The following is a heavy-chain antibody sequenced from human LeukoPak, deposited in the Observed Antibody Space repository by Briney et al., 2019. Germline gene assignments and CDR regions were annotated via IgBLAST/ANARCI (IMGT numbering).Heavy chain of an antibody. CDR1: GFTFSSYA. Sequence: GGSLRLSCAASGFTFSSYAVSWVRQAPGKGLEWVSGISASGGSTNYADSVKGRFTISRDNSKNTLYLQVNSLRADDTAVYYCAKDDPNDYKPWIYWGQGTLVIVSS. V-gene: IGHV3-23*01. J-gene: IGHJ4*02. D-gene: IGHD4-11*01. CDR3: AKDDPNDYKPWIY. CDR2: ISASGGST.